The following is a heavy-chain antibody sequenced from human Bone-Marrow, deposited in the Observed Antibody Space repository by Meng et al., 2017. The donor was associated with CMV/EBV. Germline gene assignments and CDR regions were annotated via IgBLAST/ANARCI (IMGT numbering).Heavy chain of an antibody. J-gene: IGHJ6*02. Sequence: GESLRISCAASGLTFSSYAMHWVRQAPGKGLEWVAVISYDGSNKYYADSMKGRFTISRDNSKNTLYLQMNSLRAEDTAVYYCRKNYGDYASPRGMDVWGQGTTVTVSS. D-gene: IGHD4-17*01. CDR3: RKNYGDYASPRGMDV. V-gene: IGHV3-30-3*01. CDR1: GLTFSSYA. CDR2: ISYDGSNK.